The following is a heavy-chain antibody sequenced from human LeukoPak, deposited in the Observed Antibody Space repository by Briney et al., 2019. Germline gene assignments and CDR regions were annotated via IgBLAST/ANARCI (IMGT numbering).Heavy chain of an antibody. D-gene: IGHD1-26*01. Sequence: GESLKISCKGPGYSFSSYWIGWERQLPGKGLEWMGIIYPSDSATTYSPSFQGQVTISADKSISTAYLQWSSLKASDTAVYYCARSVGATPLDYWGQGTLVTVSS. J-gene: IGHJ4*02. CDR3: ARSVGATPLDY. CDR2: IYPSDSAT. V-gene: IGHV5-51*01. CDR1: GYSFSSYW.